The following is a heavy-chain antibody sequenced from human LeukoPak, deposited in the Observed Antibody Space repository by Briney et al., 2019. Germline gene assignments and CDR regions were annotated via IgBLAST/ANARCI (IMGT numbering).Heavy chain of an antibody. Sequence: ASVKVSCKASGYTFTGYYKHWVRQAPGQGLEWMGWINPNSGGTNYAQRFQGWVTLTRDTSISTAYMELNRLTSDDTAVYYCARDFAPLKGINYYASGSPVGAFDIWGQGTMVTVSS. CDR3: ARDFAPLKGINYYASGSPVGAFDI. V-gene: IGHV1-2*04. CDR2: INPNSGGT. J-gene: IGHJ3*02. CDR1: GYTFTGYY. D-gene: IGHD3-10*01.